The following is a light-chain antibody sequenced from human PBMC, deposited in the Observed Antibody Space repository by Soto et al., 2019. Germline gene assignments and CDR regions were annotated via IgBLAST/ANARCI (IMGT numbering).Light chain of an antibody. CDR1: QTVRSNY. CDR2: GAS. J-gene: IGKJ3*01. V-gene: IGKV3-20*01. Sequence: EIVLTQSPGTLSLSPGERATLSCRASQTVRSNYFAWYQQKAGQAPRLLIYGASSRATGIPDRFSGSGSGTDFTLTISRLEPEDFAVYYCHQYGSSAVFTFGPGTKVDIK. CDR3: HQYGSSAVFT.